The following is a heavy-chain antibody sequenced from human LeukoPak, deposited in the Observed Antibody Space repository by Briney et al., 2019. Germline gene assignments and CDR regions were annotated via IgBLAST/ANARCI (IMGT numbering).Heavy chain of an antibody. V-gene: IGHV3-74*01. J-gene: IGHJ4*02. Sequence: PGGSLRLSCAASGFTFSSYWMHWVRQAPGKGLVWVSRINSDGSSTSYADSVKGRFTISRDNAKNTLYLQMNSLRAEDTAVYYCARVSYDYVWGSYDYWGQRTLVTVSS. D-gene: IGHD3-16*01. CDR3: ARVSYDYVWGSYDY. CDR1: GFTFSSYW. CDR2: INSDGSST.